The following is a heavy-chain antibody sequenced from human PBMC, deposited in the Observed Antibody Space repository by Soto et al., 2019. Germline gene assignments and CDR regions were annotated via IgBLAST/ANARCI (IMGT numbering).Heavy chain of an antibody. CDR1: GFTFSSYG. V-gene: IGHV3-30*18. CDR3: AKDSYSSSWPLDY. Sequence: PGGSLRLSCAASGFTFSSYGMHWVRQAPGKGLEWVAVISYDGSNKYYADSVKGRFTISRDNSKNTLYLQMNSLRAEDTAVYYCAKDSYSSSWPLDYWGQGTLVTVSS. CDR2: ISYDGSNK. J-gene: IGHJ4*02. D-gene: IGHD6-13*01.